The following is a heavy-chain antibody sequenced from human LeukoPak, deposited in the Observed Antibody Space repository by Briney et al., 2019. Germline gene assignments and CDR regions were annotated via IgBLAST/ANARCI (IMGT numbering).Heavy chain of an antibody. CDR3: ARGVHSSGWYGDQYFDL. J-gene: IGHJ2*01. CDR2: ISSSSSYI. D-gene: IGHD6-19*01. V-gene: IGHV3-21*05. Sequence: PGGSLRLSCAASGFTFSSYSMNWVRQAPGKGLEWVSYISSSSSYIYYADSVKGRFTISRDNAKNSLYLQMNSLRAEDTAVYYCARGVHSSGWYGDQYFDLWGRGTLVTVSS. CDR1: GFTFSSYS.